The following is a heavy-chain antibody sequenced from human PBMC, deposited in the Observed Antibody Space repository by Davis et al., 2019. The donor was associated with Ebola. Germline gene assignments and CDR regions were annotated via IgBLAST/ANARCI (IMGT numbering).Heavy chain of an antibody. CDR1: GYTFTSYG. Sequence: ASVKVSCEASGYTFTSYGISWVRQAPGQGLEWMGWISAYNGNTNYAQKLQGRVTMTTDTSTSTAYMELRSLRSDDTAVYYCARELRYFDWLSPDDAFDIWGQGTMVTVSS. CDR2: ISAYNGNT. D-gene: IGHD3-9*01. J-gene: IGHJ3*02. CDR3: ARELRYFDWLSPDDAFDI. V-gene: IGHV1-18*01.